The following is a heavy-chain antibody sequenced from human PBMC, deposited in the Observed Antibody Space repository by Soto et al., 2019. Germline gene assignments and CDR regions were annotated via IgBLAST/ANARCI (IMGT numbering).Heavy chain of an antibody. V-gene: IGHV3-30-3*01. Sequence: QVQLVESGGGVVQPGRSLRLSCAASGFTFSNYAMHWVRQAPGKGLEWVAVMSYDGSNKYYADSVKGRFTISRDNSKNTLFLQMDSLRAEDTAVYYCARDGSVWGQGTLVTVSS. D-gene: IGHD2-2*03. CDR3: ARDGSV. CDR2: MSYDGSNK. CDR1: GFTFSNYA. J-gene: IGHJ4*02.